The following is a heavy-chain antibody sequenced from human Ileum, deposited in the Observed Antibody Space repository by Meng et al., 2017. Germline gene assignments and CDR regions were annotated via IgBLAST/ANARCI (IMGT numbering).Heavy chain of an antibody. D-gene: IGHD5-24*01. CDR3: AVEMATITNY. CDR2: INHSGST. CDR1: GGSFSGYY. Sequence: QAQLQQWGAGLLKPSETLSLTCAVSGGSFSGYYWSWIRQPPGKGLEXIGEINHSGSTNYNPSLKSRVTISVDTSKNQFSLKLSSVTAADTAVYYCAVEMATITNYWGQGTLVTVSS. J-gene: IGHJ4*02. V-gene: IGHV4-34*01.